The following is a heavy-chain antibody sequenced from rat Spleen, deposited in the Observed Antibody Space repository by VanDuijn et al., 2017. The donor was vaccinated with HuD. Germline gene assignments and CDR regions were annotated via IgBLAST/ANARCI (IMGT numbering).Heavy chain of an antibody. CDR1: GFPFNNYW. CDR2: ITNASGRT. J-gene: IGHJ2*01. D-gene: IGHD4-2*01. CDR3: ARGRFFKY. Sequence: EVQLVESGGGLVQPGRSLKLSCVASGFPFNNYWMTWIRQAPGKVLEWVASITNASGRTYYPDFVKGRFTITRDTAQNTLYLQMNSLRSEDTATYYCARGRFFKYWGQGVMVTVSS. V-gene: IGHV5-31*01.